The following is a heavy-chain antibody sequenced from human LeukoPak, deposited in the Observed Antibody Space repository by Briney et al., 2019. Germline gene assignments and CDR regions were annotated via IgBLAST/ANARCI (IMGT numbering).Heavy chain of an antibody. V-gene: IGHV4-38-2*02. CDR1: GYSNVYY. J-gene: IGHJ4*02. CDR3: ARDRRAVAGPSFDY. Sequence: SETLSLTCTVSGYSNVYYWGWIRQPPGKGLEWIASMYHTGTTYYNPSLEGRVTISIDTSKSHFSLKLSSVTAADTAVYYCARDRRAVAGPSFDYWGQGTLVTVSS. CDR2: MYHTGTT. D-gene: IGHD6-19*01.